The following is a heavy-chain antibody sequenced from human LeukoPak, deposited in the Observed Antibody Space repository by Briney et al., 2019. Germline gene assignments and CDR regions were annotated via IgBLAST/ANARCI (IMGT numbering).Heavy chain of an antibody. CDR1: GFTFSSYS. J-gene: IGHJ6*03. CDR2: INHSGST. D-gene: IGHD2-15*01. Sequence: PGGSLRLSCAASGFTFSSYSMNWVRQAPGKGLEWIGEINHSGSTNYNPSLKSRVTISVDTSKNQFSLKLSSVTAADTAVYYCARGGYCSGGSCYQHYYYYYYMDVWGKGTTVTVSS. CDR3: ARGGYCSGGSCYQHYYYYYYMDV. V-gene: IGHV4-34*01.